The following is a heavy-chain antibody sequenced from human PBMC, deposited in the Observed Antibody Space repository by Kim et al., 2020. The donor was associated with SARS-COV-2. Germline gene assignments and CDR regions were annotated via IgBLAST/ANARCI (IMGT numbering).Heavy chain of an antibody. CDR3: ARLEGFGEFNFDY. D-gene: IGHD3-10*01. V-gene: IGHV5-10-1*01. J-gene: IGHJ4*02. Sequence: NGPAFQGHVAVSADRSISTAYLQWSSMKASDTAMYYCARLEGFGEFNFDYWGQGTLVTVSS.